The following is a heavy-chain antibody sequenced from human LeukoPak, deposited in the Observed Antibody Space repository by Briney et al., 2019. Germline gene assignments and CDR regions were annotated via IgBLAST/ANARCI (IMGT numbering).Heavy chain of an antibody. J-gene: IGHJ3*02. D-gene: IGHD3-10*01. CDR2: INPTGVIT. CDR1: GYTCTSYD. V-gene: IGHV1-46*01. CDR3: ARMGGSGTSLVPDAFDI. Sequence: ASVKVSCEASGYTCTSYDMHGGRQAIRQGLEWMGQINPTGVITYAQKVQGRVTMTRDTSTSTVYIELSSLRSEDAAVYYCARMGGSGTSLVPDAFDIWGQGTMVTVSS.